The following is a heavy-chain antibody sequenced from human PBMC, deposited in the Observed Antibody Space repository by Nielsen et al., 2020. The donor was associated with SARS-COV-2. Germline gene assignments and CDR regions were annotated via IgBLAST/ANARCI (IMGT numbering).Heavy chain of an antibody. CDR2: IWYDGSNK. CDR3: AKSVKGFWSGYYRSYYYYGMDV. J-gene: IGHJ6*02. Sequence: VRQAPGKGLEWVAVIWYDGSNKYYADSAKGRFTISRDNSKNTLYLQMNSLRAEDTAVYYCAKSVKGFWSGYYRSYYYYGMDVWGQGTTVTVSS. V-gene: IGHV3-33*06. D-gene: IGHD3-3*01.